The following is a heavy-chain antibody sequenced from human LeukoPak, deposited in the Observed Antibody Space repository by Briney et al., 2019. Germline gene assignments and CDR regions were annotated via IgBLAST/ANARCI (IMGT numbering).Heavy chain of an antibody. D-gene: IGHD3-10*01. CDR1: GGSFSSYS. CDR2: IIEKGNA. V-gene: IGHV4-34*01. J-gene: IGHJ2*01. Sequence: SETLSLTCALYGGSFSSYSWSWTWIRQTPERGLEWIGEIIEKGNANYNPSLKSRVTIDLNTSKNQFSLKLTSMTAADTAMYYCARGYYPPRWYFDLWGRGTLVTVSS. CDR3: ARGYYPPRWYFDL.